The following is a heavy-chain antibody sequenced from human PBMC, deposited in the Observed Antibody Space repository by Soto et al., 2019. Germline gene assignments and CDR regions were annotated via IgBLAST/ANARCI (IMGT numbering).Heavy chain of an antibody. J-gene: IGHJ6*02. CDR1: GGTFSSYA. CDR3: AGDGNRIGAAARVVFYYYGMEV. V-gene: IGHV1-69*01. Sequence: QVQLVQSGAEVKKPGSSVKVSCKASGGTFSSYAISWVRQAPGQGLEWMGGIIPLFGTANYAQKFQGRVPIPADDSTSTAAMALSSLKSEDTAVYYCAGDGNRIGAAARVVFYYYGMEVWGQGTTVTVSS. D-gene: IGHD6-13*01. CDR2: IIPLFGTA.